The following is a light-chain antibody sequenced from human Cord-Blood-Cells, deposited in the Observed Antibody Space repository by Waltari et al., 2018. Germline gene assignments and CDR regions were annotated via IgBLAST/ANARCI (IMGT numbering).Light chain of an antibody. J-gene: IGLJ1*01. V-gene: IGLV1-40*01. Sequence: QSVLTQPPSVSAAPGQRVTISCTGNSSNIGAGYYVHWYQQLPGTAPKLLIYGNSNRPSGVPDRFSGSKSGTSASLAITGLQAEDEADYYCQSYDSSLSGYVFGTGTKVTVL. CDR2: GNS. CDR1: SSNIGAGYY. CDR3: QSYDSSLSGYV.